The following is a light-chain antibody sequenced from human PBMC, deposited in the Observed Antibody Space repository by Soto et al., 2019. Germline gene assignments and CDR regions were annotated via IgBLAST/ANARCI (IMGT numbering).Light chain of an antibody. J-gene: IGKJ1*01. V-gene: IGKV3-15*01. CDR3: QQYSDWPRT. Sequence: EIVMTQSPATLSVSPGERATLSCRASQSIGSNLAWYQQKPGQAPRLLIYGAFTRASGIPARFSGSGSGTEFTLTMSSLQSEDFAVYYCQQYSDWPRTFGQGTKVEIK. CDR2: GAF. CDR1: QSIGSN.